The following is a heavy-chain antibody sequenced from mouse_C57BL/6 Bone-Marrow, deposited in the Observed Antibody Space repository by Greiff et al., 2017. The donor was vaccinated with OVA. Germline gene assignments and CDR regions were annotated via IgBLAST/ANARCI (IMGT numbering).Heavy chain of an antibody. CDR1: GFTFSSYA. CDR3: TRDQITTVVVYWYFDV. V-gene: IGHV5-9-1*02. J-gene: IGHJ1*03. D-gene: IGHD1-1*01. Sequence: EVKVVESGEGLVKPGGSLKLSCAASGFTFSSYAMSWVRQTPEKRLEWVAYISSGGDYIYYADTVKGRFTISRDNARNTLYLQMSSLKSEDTAMYYCTRDQITTVVVYWYFDVWGTGTTVTVSS. CDR2: ISSGGDYI.